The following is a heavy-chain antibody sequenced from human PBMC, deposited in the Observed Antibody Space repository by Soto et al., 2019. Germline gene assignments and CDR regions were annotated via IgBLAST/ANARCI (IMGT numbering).Heavy chain of an antibody. CDR3: ARDPPYYDILTGSPNWFDP. Sequence: PGGSLRLSCAASGFTFSSYGMHWVRQAPGKGLEWVAVIWYDGSNKYYADSVKGRFTISRDNSKNTLYLQMNSLRAEDTAVYYCARDPPYYDILTGSPNWFDPWGQGTLVTVSS. D-gene: IGHD3-9*01. CDR2: IWYDGSNK. V-gene: IGHV3-33*01. CDR1: GFTFSSYG. J-gene: IGHJ5*02.